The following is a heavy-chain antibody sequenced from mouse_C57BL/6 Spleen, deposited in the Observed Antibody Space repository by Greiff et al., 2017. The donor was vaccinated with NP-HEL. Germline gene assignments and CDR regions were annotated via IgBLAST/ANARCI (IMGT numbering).Heavy chain of an antibody. J-gene: IGHJ4*01. V-gene: IGHV1-61*01. D-gene: IGHD1-1*01. CDR1: GYTFTSYW. CDR2: IYPSDSET. Sequence: VQLQQSGAELVRPGSSVKLSCKASGYTFTSYWMDWVKQRPGQGLEWIGNIYPSDSETHYNQKFKDKATLTVDKSSSTAYMQLSSLTSEDSAVYYCSRIYYGSSPYYYAMDYWGQGTSVTVSS. CDR3: SRIYYGSSPYYYAMDY.